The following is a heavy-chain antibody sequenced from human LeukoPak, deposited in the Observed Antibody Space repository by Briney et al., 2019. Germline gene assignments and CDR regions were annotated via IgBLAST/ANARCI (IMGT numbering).Heavy chain of an antibody. J-gene: IGHJ4*02. Sequence: ASVKVSCXASGYTFTSYYMHWVRQAPGQGLEWMGIINPSGGSTSYAQKFQGRVTMTRDTSTSTVYMELSSLRSEDTAVYYCAGSSGWYSSFDYWGQGTLVTVSS. V-gene: IGHV1-46*01. CDR2: INPSGGST. CDR3: AGSSGWYSSFDY. CDR1: GYTFTSYY. D-gene: IGHD6-19*01.